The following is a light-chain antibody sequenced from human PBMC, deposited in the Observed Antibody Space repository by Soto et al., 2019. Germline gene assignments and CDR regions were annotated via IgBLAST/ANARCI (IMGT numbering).Light chain of an antibody. V-gene: IGKV3-15*01. CDR1: ESIGMH. J-gene: IGKJ1*01. CDR3: QQFNNWPWT. CDR2: AAS. Sequence: EIVLTQSPATLSVSPGGRVTLSCRASESIGMHLAWYQQRLGQAPRVLIYAASTRATGIPARFRGSASATEFTLTISSLQSEDFAVYYCQQFNNWPWTFGRGTKVDI.